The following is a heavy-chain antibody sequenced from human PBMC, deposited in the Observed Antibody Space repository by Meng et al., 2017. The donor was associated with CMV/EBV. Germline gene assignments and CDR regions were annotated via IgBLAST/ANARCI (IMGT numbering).Heavy chain of an antibody. CDR1: GYTFTSYG. J-gene: IGHJ4*02. D-gene: IGHD1-7*01. CDR2: ISAYNGNT. CDR3: ARDRNWNYYEISANLDY. V-gene: IGHV1-18*01. Sequence: ASVKVSCKASGYTFTSYGISWVRQAPGQGLEWMGWISAYNGNTNYAQKLQGRVTMTTDTSTSTAYMELRSLRSDDTAVYYYARDRNWNYYEISANLDYWGQGTLVTVSS.